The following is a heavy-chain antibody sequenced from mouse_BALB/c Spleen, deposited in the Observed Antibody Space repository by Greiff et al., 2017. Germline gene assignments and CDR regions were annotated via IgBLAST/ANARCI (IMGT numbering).Heavy chain of an antibody. V-gene: IGHV1S135*01. CDR1: GYSFTSYY. J-gene: IGHJ4*01. CDR2: IDPFNGGT. Sequence: VQLKQSGPELMKPGASVKISCKASGYSFTSYYMHWVKQSHGKSLEWIGYIDPFNGGTSYNQKFKGKATLTVDKSSSTAYMHLSSLTSEDSAVYYCARKGAMDYWGQGTSVTVSS. CDR3: ARKGAMDY.